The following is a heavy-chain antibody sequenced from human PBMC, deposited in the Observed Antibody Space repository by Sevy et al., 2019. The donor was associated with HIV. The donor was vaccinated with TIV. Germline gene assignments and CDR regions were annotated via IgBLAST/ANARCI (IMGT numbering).Heavy chain of an antibody. D-gene: IGHD3-22*01. V-gene: IGHV3-21*01. CDR3: ARVTKSFDSSSYYYYFDY. J-gene: IGHJ4*02. Sequence: GESLKISCAASGFTFSTYNMNWVRQAPGKGLEWVSSISTSGNYKYYAGSVEGRFTISRDNAKNSMYLQMNSLRAEDTAIYYCARVTKSFDSSSYYYYFDYWGQGTLVTVSS. CDR2: ISTSGNYK. CDR1: GFTFSTYN.